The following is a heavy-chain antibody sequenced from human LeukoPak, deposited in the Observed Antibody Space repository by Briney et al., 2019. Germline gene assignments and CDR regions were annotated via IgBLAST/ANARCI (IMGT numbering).Heavy chain of an antibody. CDR3: ARGDCSSTSCYPSGDFDL. CDR1: GYTFTSYY. J-gene: IGHJ2*01. Sequence: ASVKVSCKASGYTFTSYYMHWVRQAPGQGLEWMGIINPSGGSTSYAQKFQGRVTMTRDMSTSTVYMELSSLRSEDTAVYYCARGDCSSTSCYPSGDFDLWGRGTLVTVSS. CDR2: INPSGGST. D-gene: IGHD2-2*01. V-gene: IGHV1-46*01.